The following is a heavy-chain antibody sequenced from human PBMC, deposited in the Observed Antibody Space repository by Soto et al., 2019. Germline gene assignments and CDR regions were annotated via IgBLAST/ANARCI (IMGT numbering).Heavy chain of an antibody. CDR1: GGSISSSSYY. Sequence: SETLSLTCTVSGGSISSSSYYWGWIRQPPGKGLEWIGSIYYSGSTYYNPSLKSRVTISVDTSKNQFSLKLSSVTAADTAVYYCARRRGIHVDTAMVVDYWGQGTLVTVSS. D-gene: IGHD5-18*01. CDR2: IYYSGST. V-gene: IGHV4-39*01. J-gene: IGHJ4*02. CDR3: ARRRGIHVDTAMVVDY.